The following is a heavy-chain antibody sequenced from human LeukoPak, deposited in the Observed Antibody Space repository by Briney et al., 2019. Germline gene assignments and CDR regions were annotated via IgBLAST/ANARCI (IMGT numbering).Heavy chain of an antibody. CDR2: IYYSGST. V-gene: IGHV4-59*01. J-gene: IGHJ4*02. CDR3: ARLSKRSYYFDY. Sequence: KSSETLSLTCTVSGGSISSYYWSWIRQPPGKGLEWIGYIYYSGSTNYKPSLKSRVTISVDTSKNQFSLKLSSVTAADTAVYYCARLSKRSYYFDYWGQGTLVTVSS. D-gene: IGHD1-1*01. CDR1: GGSISSYY.